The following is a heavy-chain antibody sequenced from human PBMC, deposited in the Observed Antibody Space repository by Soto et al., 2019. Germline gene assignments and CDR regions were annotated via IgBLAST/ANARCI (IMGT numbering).Heavy chain of an antibody. CDR1: GASLSSISYY. CDR2: IFFTGNI. V-gene: IGHV4-39*01. Sequence: PSETLSLTCTVSGASLSSISYYWGWIRQPPGKGLEWVGSIFFTGNIYYNPSLKSRVTISVDTSRNQFSLMVNSVTAADTAVYYCASRHCSGGRCYNPGSDSWGQGALVTVSS. CDR3: ASRHCSGGRCYNPGSDS. D-gene: IGHD2-15*01. J-gene: IGHJ4*02.